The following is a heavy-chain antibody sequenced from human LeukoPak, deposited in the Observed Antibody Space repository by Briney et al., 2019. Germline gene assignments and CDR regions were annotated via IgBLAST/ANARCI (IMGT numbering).Heavy chain of an antibody. Sequence: ASVKVSCKASGYTFTSYYMHWVRQAPGKGLEWMGIINPSGGSTSYAQKFQDRVTMTRDTSTSTVYMELSSLRSEDKAVYYCARDLENYYGSGSYYKGVLDYWGQGTLVTVSS. CDR2: INPSGGST. CDR1: GYTFTSYY. J-gene: IGHJ4*02. V-gene: IGHV1-46*01. D-gene: IGHD3-10*01. CDR3: ARDLENYYGSGSYYKGVLDY.